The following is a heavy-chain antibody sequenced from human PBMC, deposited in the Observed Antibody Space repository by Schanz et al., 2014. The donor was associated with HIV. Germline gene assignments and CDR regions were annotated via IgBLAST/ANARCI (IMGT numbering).Heavy chain of an antibody. CDR2: LIRIFGSA. CDR3: AGSSEYSSGWYVL. CDR1: GGTFMTYA. Sequence: QVQLVQSGAEVKKPGSSVKVSYKASGGTFMTYAISWVRQAPGQGLEWMGGLIRIFGSANYAPKFQDKVTITADESTSTAYMELSSLTSDDTAVYFCAGSSEYSSGWYVLWGQGTLVTVSS. V-gene: IGHV1-69*01. D-gene: IGHD3-22*01. J-gene: IGHJ5*02.